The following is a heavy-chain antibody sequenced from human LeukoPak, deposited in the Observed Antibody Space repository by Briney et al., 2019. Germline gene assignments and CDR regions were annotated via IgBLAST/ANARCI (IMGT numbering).Heavy chain of an antibody. CDR1: GGSIRSYY. D-gene: IGHD3-3*01. J-gene: IGHJ3*02. CDR3: ARGTYYDFWSGYYGNAFDI. V-gene: IGHV4-4*07. Sequence: SETLSLTCTVSGGSIRSYYWSWIRQSAGKGLEWIGRFYSSVSTNYNPSLESRVTMSVDTSKNQFSLKLSSVTAADTAVYYCARGTYYDFWSGYYGNAFDIWGQGTMVTVSS. CDR2: FYSSVST.